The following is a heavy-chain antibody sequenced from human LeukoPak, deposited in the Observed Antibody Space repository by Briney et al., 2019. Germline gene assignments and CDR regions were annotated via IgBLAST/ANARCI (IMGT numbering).Heavy chain of an antibody. CDR2: IYYSGST. V-gene: IGHV4-31*03. CDR1: GGSISSGGYY. D-gene: IGHD5-24*01. Sequence: SETLSLTCTVSGGSISSGGYYWSWIRQHPGKGLEWIGYIYYSGSTYYNPSLKSRVTISVDTSKNQFSLKLSSVTAADTAVYYCARERRGDGYNRYYYYMDVWGKGTTVTVSS. J-gene: IGHJ6*03. CDR3: ARERRGDGYNRYYYYMDV.